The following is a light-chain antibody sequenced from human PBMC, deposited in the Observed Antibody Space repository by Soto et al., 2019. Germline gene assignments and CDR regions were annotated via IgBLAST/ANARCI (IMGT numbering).Light chain of an antibody. CDR1: SSDVGAYNY. Sequence: QSALTQPPSASGSPGQSVTISCTGTSSDVGAYNYVSWYQQHPGQAPKLMIYEVSKRPSGVPDRFSGSKSGNTASLTVSGLQAEAEADYYCSSYAGSNNYVFGTGTKVTVL. CDR2: EVS. V-gene: IGLV2-8*01. J-gene: IGLJ1*01. CDR3: SSYAGSNNYV.